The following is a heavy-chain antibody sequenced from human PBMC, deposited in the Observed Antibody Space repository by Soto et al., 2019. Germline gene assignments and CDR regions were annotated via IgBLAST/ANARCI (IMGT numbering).Heavy chain of an antibody. CDR1: GFTFSDYA. Sequence: VQLVESGGGVVQPGRSLRLSCAASGFTFSDYAMHWVRQAPGKGLEWVAVVSHDGRNTHYADSVKGRFTISRDSSKNTVSLEMTSLRAVDPAVCYWAKGGRQWLVTSDFNYWGQGALVTVSS. D-gene: IGHD6-19*01. CDR2: VSHDGRNT. V-gene: IGHV3-30*18. CDR3: AKGGRQWLVTSDFNY. J-gene: IGHJ4*02.